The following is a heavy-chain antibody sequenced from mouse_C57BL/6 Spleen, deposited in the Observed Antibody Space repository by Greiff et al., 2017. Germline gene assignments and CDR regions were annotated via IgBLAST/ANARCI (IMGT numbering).Heavy chain of an antibody. CDR1: GYTFTSYW. CDR2: IYPGSGSS. CDR3: ARWDYSSSWYFDV. Sequence: QVQLQQPGAELVKPGASVKMSCKASGYTFTSYWITWVKQRPGQGLEWIGDIYPGSGSSNYNEKFKSKATLTVDTSSSTAYMQLSSLTSEDSAVYYCARWDYSSSWYFDVWGTGTTVTVSS. V-gene: IGHV1-55*01. J-gene: IGHJ1*03. D-gene: IGHD1-1*01.